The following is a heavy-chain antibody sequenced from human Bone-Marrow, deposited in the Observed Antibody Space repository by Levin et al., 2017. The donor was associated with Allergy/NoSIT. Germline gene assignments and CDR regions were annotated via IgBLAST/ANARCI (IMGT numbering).Heavy chain of an antibody. J-gene: IGHJ4*02. Sequence: GESLKISCAASGFTFSNYAMSWVRQAPGKGLEWVSAISGSGGNTDYADSVKGRFTISRDNSKNTLFLQMNSLRAEDTAIYYCAKDATWIEVWFDCWGQGTLVTVSS. D-gene: IGHD5-18*01. CDR1: GFTFSNYA. CDR3: AKDATWIEVWFDC. CDR2: ISGSGGNT. V-gene: IGHV3-23*01.